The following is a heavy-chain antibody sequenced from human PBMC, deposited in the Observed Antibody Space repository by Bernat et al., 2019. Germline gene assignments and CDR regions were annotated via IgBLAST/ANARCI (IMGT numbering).Heavy chain of an antibody. D-gene: IGHD2-15*01. V-gene: IGHV3-23*04. CDR3: GKDAEVCSGSTCYRPSNY. CDR2: INAGGGRT. Sequence: EVQLVESGGGLVQPGGSLRLSCEASGFTFSTYAMSWVRQAPGKGLEWVSGINAGGGRTCDADSVKGRFTISRDNSKNTVDLQMNSLRAEDTALYYCGKDAEVCSGSTCYRPSNYWGQGNLVNVSA. J-gene: IGHJ4*02. CDR1: GFTFSTYA.